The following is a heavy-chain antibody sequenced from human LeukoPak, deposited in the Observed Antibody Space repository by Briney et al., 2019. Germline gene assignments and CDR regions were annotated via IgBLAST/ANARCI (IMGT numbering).Heavy chain of an antibody. V-gene: IGHV1-2*02. CDR3: ARSASMVRGVIIPSSYYYYGMDV. CDR2: INPNSGGT. J-gene: IGHJ6*02. D-gene: IGHD3-10*01. Sequence: ASVKVSCKASGYTFTGYYMHWVRQAPGQGLEWMGWINPNSGGTNYAQKFRGRVTMTRDTSISTAYMELSRLRSDDTAVYYCARSASMVRGVIIPSSYYYYGMDVWGQGTTVTVSS. CDR1: GYTFTGYY.